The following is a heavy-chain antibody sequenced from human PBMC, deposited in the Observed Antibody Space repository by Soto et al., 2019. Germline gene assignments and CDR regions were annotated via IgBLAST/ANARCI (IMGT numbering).Heavy chain of an antibody. CDR1: GFTLSTYG. V-gene: IGHV3-30*18. J-gene: IGHJ6*02. Sequence: QVQLVESGGGEVQPGRSLTISCAASGFTLSTYGMHWVRQTPGKGLEWVAVISYDGTNKFYSDSVKGRFTISRDNFKNTLTLQMNSRRADDTAVYSCAKDLQSYGDYDYYCYGMDVWGLGTRVTVSS. CDR2: ISYDGTNK. D-gene: IGHD4-17*01. CDR3: AKDLQSYGDYDYYCYGMDV.